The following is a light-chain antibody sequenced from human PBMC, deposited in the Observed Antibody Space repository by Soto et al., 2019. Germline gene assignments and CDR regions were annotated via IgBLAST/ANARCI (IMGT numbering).Light chain of an antibody. Sequence: DIQMTQSPSTLSASVGDRVTITCRASQTVERWLAWYQQKPGKAPNLVISDVSSLERGVPSRFSGSGSGTEFTLTISGLQPDDFATYYCQQYNNWPPRTFGQGTKVEMK. V-gene: IGKV1-5*01. CDR1: QTVERW. J-gene: IGKJ1*01. CDR2: DVS. CDR3: QQYNNWPPRT.